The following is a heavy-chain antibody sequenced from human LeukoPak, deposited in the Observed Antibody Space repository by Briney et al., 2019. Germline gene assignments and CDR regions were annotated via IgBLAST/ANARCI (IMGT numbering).Heavy chain of an antibody. CDR1: GGTFSSYT. CDR3: ARAPLGYCSSTSCLDLDY. V-gene: IGHV1-69*02. D-gene: IGHD2-2*01. J-gene: IGHJ4*02. Sequence: ASVKVSCKASGGTFSSYTISWVRQAPGQGLEWMGRIIPILGIANYAQKFQGRVTITADKSTSTAYMELSSLRSEDTAVYYCARAPLGYCSSTSCLDLDYWGQGTLVTVSS. CDR2: IIPILGIA.